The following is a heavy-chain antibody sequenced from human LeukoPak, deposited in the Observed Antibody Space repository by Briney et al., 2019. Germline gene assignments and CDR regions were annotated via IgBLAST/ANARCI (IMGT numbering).Heavy chain of an antibody. V-gene: IGHV3-7*01. CDR1: GFTPISYL. CDR3: ATDWGLTYYYFSYYIDI. J-gene: IGHJ6*03. D-gene: IGHD3-10*01. CDR2: IKQDGGEK. Sequence: GSPRLSCAASGFTPISYLTSWGREAPRRGLEWVANIKQDGGEKHYVDYVKGRFTISRDNAKNSLYLQMDSLRGEDTAVYYCATDWGLTYYYFSYYIDIWGKGTTVTVSS.